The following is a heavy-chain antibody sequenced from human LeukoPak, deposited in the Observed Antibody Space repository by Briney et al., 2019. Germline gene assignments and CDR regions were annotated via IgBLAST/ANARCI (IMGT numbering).Heavy chain of an antibody. Sequence: ASVNVSCKASGYTFTGYYMHWVRQAPGQGLEWMGWINPMSGGTTYGQKFQGRVTMTRDTSTSTAYMELSRLRSDDTAVYYGARGGEVCSSSSCYRGHDYWGQGTLVTVST. J-gene: IGHJ4*02. D-gene: IGHD2-2*01. CDR2: INPMSGGT. CDR1: GYTFTGYY. V-gene: IGHV1-2*02. CDR3: ARGGEVCSSSSCYRGHDY.